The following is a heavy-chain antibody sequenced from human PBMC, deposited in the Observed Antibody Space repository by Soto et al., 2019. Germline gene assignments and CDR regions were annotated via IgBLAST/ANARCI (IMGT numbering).Heavy chain of an antibody. Sequence: GGSLRLSCAASGFTFSSYAMTWVRQAPGKWLEWVSGISGSGCGTYYSDSVKGRFTISRDNSKNTLFLQMSSLRAEDTALYYCAKVADGDYGDYNSYVDYWGQGTLVTVSS. V-gene: IGHV3-23*01. CDR3: AKVADGDYGDYNSYVDY. J-gene: IGHJ4*02. D-gene: IGHD4-17*01. CDR2: ISGSGCGT. CDR1: GFTFSSYA.